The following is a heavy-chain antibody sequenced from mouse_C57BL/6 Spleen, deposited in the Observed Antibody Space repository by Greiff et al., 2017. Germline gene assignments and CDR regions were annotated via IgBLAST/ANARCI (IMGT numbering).Heavy chain of an antibody. CDR3: TIITTVDCYFDV. V-gene: IGHV14-1*01. D-gene: IGHD1-1*01. CDR2: IDPEDGDT. Sequence: VQLQQSGAELVRPGASVKLSCTASGFNIKDYYMHWVKQRPEQGLEWIGRIDPEDGDTEYAPKFQGKATMTADKSSNTAYLHLSSLTSEDTAVYYCTIITTVDCYFDVWGTGTTVTASS. J-gene: IGHJ1*03. CDR1: GFNIKDYY.